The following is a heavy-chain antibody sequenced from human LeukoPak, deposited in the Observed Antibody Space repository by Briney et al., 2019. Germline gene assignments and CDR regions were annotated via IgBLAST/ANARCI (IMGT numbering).Heavy chain of an antibody. V-gene: IGHV1-46*01. Sequence: GASVKVSCKASGYTFTSYYMHWVRQAPGQGLEWMGIINPSGGSTSYAQKFQGRVTMTRDTSTSTVYMELSSLRSEDTVVYYCARDNGPWSNYGSGSYFPFDYWGQGTLVTVSS. CDR2: INPSGGST. CDR3: ARDNGPWSNYGSGSYFPFDY. J-gene: IGHJ4*02. CDR1: GYTFTSYY. D-gene: IGHD3-10*01.